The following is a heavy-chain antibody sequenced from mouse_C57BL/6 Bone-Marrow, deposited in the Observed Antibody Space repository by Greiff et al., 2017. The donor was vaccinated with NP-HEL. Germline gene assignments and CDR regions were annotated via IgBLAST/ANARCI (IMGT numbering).Heavy chain of an antibody. Sequence: QVQLQQSGAELARPGASVKLSCKASGYTFTSYGISWVKQRTGQGLEWTGEIYPRSGNTYYNEKFKGKATLTADKSSSTAYMELRSLTSEDSAVYFCARWGYYGSSSYYFDYWGQGTTLTVSS. J-gene: IGHJ2*01. CDR1: GYTFTSYG. V-gene: IGHV1-81*01. CDR2: IYPRSGNT. D-gene: IGHD1-1*01. CDR3: ARWGYYGSSSYYFDY.